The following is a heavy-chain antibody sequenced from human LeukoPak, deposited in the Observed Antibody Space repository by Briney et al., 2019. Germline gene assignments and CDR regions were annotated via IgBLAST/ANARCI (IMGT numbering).Heavy chain of an antibody. Sequence: SETLSLTCTVSGASISSYYWSWIRQPAGKGLEWLGRVYTSGSMNYNPSFRSRVTMSVDKSNNQFFLKLSAVTAADTAIYYCAGRDYWGQEIHVTVS. CDR1: GASISSYY. CDR3: AGRDY. CDR2: VYTSGSM. V-gene: IGHV4-4*07. J-gene: IGHJ4*02.